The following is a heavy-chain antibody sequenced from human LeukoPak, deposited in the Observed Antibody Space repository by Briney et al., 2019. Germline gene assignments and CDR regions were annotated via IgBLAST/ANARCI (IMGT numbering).Heavy chain of an antibody. CDR2: ISGSGGNT. V-gene: IGHV3-23*01. J-gene: IGHJ4*02. CDR1: GFTFSSYA. CDR3: AKGWNDGY. D-gene: IGHD1-1*01. Sequence: GGSLRLSCAASGFTFSSYAMSWVRQAPGKGLEWVSTISGSGGNTYYADSVKGRFIISRDNSKNTLYLQMSSLRAEDTAIYYCAKGWNDGYWGQGTLVTVSS.